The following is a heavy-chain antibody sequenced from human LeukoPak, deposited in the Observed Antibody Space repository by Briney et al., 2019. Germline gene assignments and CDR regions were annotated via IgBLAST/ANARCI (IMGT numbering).Heavy chain of an antibody. D-gene: IGHD5-18*01. V-gene: IGHV3-23*01. CDR2: ISGSGGST. CDR1: GFTFSSYA. J-gene: IGHJ5*02. Sequence: GGSLRLSCAASGFTFSSYAMSWVRQAPGKGLERVSAISGSGGSTYYADSVKGRFTISRDNSKNTLYLQMNSLRAEDTAVYYCAKDGPLGYSYGYNWFDPWGQGTLVTVSS. CDR3: AKDGPLGYSYGYNWFDP.